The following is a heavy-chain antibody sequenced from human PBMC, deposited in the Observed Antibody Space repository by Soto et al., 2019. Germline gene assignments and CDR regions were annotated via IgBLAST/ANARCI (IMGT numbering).Heavy chain of an antibody. CDR1: GFTFSSYS. J-gene: IGHJ6*02. CDR3: ARDQSRSSWYRGSPFGGMDV. V-gene: IGHV3-48*02. D-gene: IGHD6-13*01. CDR2: ISSSSSTI. Sequence: GGSLRLSCAASGFTFSSYSMNWVRQAPGKGLEWVSYISSSSSTIYYADSVKGRFTISRDNAKNSLYLQMNSLRDEDTAVYYCARDQSRSSWYRGSPFGGMDVWGQGTTVTVSS.